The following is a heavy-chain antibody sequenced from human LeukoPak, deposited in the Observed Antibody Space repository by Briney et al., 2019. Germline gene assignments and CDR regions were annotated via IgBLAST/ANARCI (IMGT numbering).Heavy chain of an antibody. CDR2: IYPDDSDT. CDR3: ARVEYSSSSAPY. D-gene: IGHD6-6*01. CDR1: GYRFPSYW. V-gene: IGHV5-51*01. J-gene: IGHJ4*02. Sequence: GESLKISCKASGYRFPSYWIGWVRQMPGKGLEWMGIIYPDDSDTRYSPSFQGQVTISADKSISTAYLQWSSLKASDTAMYYCARVEYSSSSAPYWGQGTQVTVSS.